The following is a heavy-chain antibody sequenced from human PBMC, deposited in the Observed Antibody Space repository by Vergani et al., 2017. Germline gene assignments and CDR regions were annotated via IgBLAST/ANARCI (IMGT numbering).Heavy chain of an antibody. Sequence: EVQLVESGGGLVQPGGSLRLSCAASGFTVSSNYMSWVRQAPGKGLEWVSVIYSGGSTYYADSVKGRFTISRDNSKNTLYLQMNSLRAEDTAVYYCAREKVFAASYYYDSSGFDYWGQGTLVTVSS. CDR3: AREKVFAASYYYDSSGFDY. D-gene: IGHD3-22*01. CDR1: GFTVSSNY. V-gene: IGHV3-66*02. J-gene: IGHJ4*02. CDR2: IYSGGST.